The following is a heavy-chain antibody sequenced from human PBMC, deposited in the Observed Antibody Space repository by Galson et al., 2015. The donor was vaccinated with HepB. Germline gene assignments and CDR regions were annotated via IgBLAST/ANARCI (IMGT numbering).Heavy chain of an antibody. CDR3: AKHPRPGRKATIFDY. CDR2: IASDGSV. V-gene: IGHV3-23*01. CDR1: GFTFNNYA. D-gene: IGHD5-24*01. J-gene: IGHJ4*02. Sequence: SLRLSCAGSGFTFNNYAMTWVRQAPGKGLEWVSFIASDGSVYYVDSVKGRFTISRDNSKNILYLQMSSLRAEDTAVYYCAKHPRPGRKATIFDYWGQGALVVVSS.